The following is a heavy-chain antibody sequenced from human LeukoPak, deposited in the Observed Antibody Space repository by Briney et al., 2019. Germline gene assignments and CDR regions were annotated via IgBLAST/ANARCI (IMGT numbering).Heavy chain of an antibody. D-gene: IGHD3-10*01. Sequence: GASVKVSCKASGGTFSSYAISWVRQAPGQGLEWMGGIIPIFGTANYAQKFQGRVTITADESTSTAYMELSSLRSEDTAVYYCARGYYYGPGSSPNSFDYWGQGTLVTVSS. V-gene: IGHV1-69*13. CDR2: IIPIFGTA. CDR3: ARGYYYGPGSSPNSFDY. J-gene: IGHJ4*02. CDR1: GGTFSSYA.